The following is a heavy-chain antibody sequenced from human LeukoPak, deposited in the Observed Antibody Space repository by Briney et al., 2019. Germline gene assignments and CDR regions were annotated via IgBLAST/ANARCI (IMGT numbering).Heavy chain of an antibody. D-gene: IGHD6-13*01. CDR1: GVSISGYY. Sequence: KPSETLSLTWTGSGVSISGYYWSWSRQAAGKGLQWIGRIYSRGSTNYNPSLTSRVTMSVDTCQNQFSLKLNSVTAADTAVYYCARGSSSWYEGWFDPWGQGTLVTVTS. V-gene: IGHV4-4*07. J-gene: IGHJ5*02. CDR2: IYSRGST. CDR3: ARGSSSWYEGWFDP.